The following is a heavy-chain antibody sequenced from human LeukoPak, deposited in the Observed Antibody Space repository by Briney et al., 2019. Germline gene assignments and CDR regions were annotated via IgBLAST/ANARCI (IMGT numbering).Heavy chain of an antibody. CDR3: ARDAGYSSGWSHWYFDL. V-gene: IGHV3-48*02. D-gene: IGHD6-19*01. CDR1: GFSFSAFS. Sequence: PGGSLRLSCAASGFSFSAFSMNWVRQAPGKGLEWLSYITSSSSTIYNADSVKGRFTISRDNAENSPYLQMNSLRDEDTAVDYCARDAGYSSGWSHWYFDLWGRGTLVTVSS. J-gene: IGHJ2*01. CDR2: ITSSSSTI.